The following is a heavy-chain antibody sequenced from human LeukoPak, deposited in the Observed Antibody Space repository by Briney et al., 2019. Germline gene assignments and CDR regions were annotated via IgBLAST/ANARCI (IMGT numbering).Heavy chain of an antibody. CDR1: GGTFSSYA. CDR3: ATAVAGSDYYYYGMDV. Sequence: SVKVSCKASGGTFSSYAISWVRQAPGQGLEWMGGIIPIFGTANYAQKFQGRVTITADESTSTAYMELSSLRSEDTAVYYCATAVAGSDYYYYGMDVWGQGTTVTVSS. CDR2: IIPIFGTA. V-gene: IGHV1-69*13. D-gene: IGHD6-19*01. J-gene: IGHJ6*02.